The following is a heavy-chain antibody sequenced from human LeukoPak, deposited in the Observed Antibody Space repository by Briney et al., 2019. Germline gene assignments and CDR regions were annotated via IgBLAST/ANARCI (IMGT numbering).Heavy chain of an antibody. CDR3: ARAPRRASIFSGMDV. D-gene: IGHD3-3*01. J-gene: IGHJ6*02. CDR1: GISFSSYT. CDR2: ITGSSRYT. V-gene: IGHV3-21*06. Sequence: GGSLRLSCAVSGISFSSYTMYWVRQAPGKGLEWVSSITGSSRYTYYAAPVTGRFTISRDNAKSSLYLQMSSLRAEDTAVYYCARAPRRASIFSGMDVWGQGTTVTVSS.